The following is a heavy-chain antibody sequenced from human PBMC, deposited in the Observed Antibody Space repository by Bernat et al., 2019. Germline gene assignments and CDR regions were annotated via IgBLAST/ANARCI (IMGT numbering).Heavy chain of an antibody. CDR1: GLCPRNAWLG. Sequence: AATCPVGGLCPRNAWLGVSWIREPAGEALEGLGHIFSNDDKSYSTSLKSRLTISTDTSKSQVVLTMTNMDPVDTATYYCARMIVAVAGTLSYFDYWGQGTLVTVSS. V-gene: IGHV2-26*01. CDR3: ARMIVAVAGTLSYFDY. J-gene: IGHJ4*02. CDR2: IFSNDDK. D-gene: IGHD6-19*01.